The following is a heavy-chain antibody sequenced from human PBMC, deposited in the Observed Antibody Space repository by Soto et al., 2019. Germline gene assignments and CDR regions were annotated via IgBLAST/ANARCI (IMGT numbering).Heavy chain of an antibody. V-gene: IGHV4-30-2*01. CDR3: ARVPDY. CDR2: IYHSGST. Sequence: QLQLPESGSGLVKPSQTLSLTCAVSGGSISSGGYSWSWIRQPPGKGLEWIGYIYHSGSTYYNPSLKSRVTISVDRSKNQFSLKLSSVTAADTAVYDCARVPDYWGQGTPVTVSS. CDR1: GGSISSGGYS. J-gene: IGHJ4*02.